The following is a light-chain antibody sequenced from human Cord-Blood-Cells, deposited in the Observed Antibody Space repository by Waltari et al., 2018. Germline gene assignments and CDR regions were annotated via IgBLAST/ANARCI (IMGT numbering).Light chain of an antibody. Sequence: IVLTQSAGTLSLSPGERDTLSCRASQSVSSSHLAWYQQKPGQAPRLLIYGASSRATGIPDRFNGSGSGTDFTLTISRLEPEDFAVYYCQQYGSSPLTFGGGTKVEIK. V-gene: IGKV3-20*01. CDR1: QSVSSSH. CDR2: GAS. CDR3: QQYGSSPLT. J-gene: IGKJ4*01.